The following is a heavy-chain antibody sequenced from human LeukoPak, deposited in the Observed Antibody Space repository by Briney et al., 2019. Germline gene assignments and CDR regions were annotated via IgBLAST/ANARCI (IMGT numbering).Heavy chain of an antibody. CDR2: ISYDGSNK. CDR1: GFTFSSYG. V-gene: IGHV3-30*03. J-gene: IGHJ4*02. Sequence: PGGSLRLSCAASGFTFSSYGMHWVRQAPGKGLEWVAVISYDGSNKYYADSVKGRFTISRDNSKNTLYLQMNSLRAEYTAVYYCASQSYNWSIDYWGQGTLVTVSS. D-gene: IGHD1-20*01. CDR3: ASQSYNWSIDY.